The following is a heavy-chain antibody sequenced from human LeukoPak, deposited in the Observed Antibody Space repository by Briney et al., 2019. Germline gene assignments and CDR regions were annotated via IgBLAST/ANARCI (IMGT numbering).Heavy chain of an antibody. V-gene: IGHV4-59*01. CDR2: IHYSGST. J-gene: IGHJ6*04. CDR1: GGSKTNYY. D-gene: IGHD3-22*01. CDR3: ARTYYDSSHYYPPGDV. Sequence: SETLSLTCSVSGGSKTNYYWTWIRQPPGKGLEWIGHIHYSGSTNYNPSLRSRVTISVDTSKNQFSLKLTSVTAADTAVYYCARTYYDSSHYYPPGDVWGKGTTVTVSS.